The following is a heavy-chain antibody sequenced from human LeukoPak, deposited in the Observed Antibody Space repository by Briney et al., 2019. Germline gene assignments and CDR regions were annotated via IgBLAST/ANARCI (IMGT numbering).Heavy chain of an antibody. J-gene: IGHJ4*02. D-gene: IGHD2-2*01. CDR2: INPNSGGT. Sequence: ASVKVYFKASGYTFTAYYMHWVRQAPGQGLEWMGWINPNSGGTNYAQKFQGRVTMTRDTSISTAYMELSRLRSDDTAVYYCARDRVVVPAAFDYWGQGPLDKVSS. CDR1: GYTFTAYY. V-gene: IGHV1-2*02. CDR3: ARDRVVVPAAFDY.